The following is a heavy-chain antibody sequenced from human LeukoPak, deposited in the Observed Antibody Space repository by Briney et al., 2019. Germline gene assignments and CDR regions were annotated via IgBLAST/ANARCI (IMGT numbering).Heavy chain of an antibody. J-gene: IGHJ4*02. CDR2: IYATGST. Sequence: SETLSLTCTVSGGSISGYYWSWLRQPAGKGLERIGRIYATGSTDYNPSLKSRVTMSVDGSKNQVSLRLNSVTAADTAVYYCARTGSGWDTAPRFDYWGQGTLVTVSS. CDR1: GGSISGYY. CDR3: ARTGSGWDTAPRFDY. V-gene: IGHV4-4*07. D-gene: IGHD6-19*01.